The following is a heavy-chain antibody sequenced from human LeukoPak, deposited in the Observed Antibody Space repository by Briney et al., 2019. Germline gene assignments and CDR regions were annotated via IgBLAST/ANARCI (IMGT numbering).Heavy chain of an antibody. Sequence: GGSLRLSCAASGLTVGINYMSWVRQAPGNGLEWVSFMYADGSTDYADSAKGRFTISRDNSKNTLYLQMNTLRAEDTAIYYCARDRYRSGCMDVWGQGTTVTVS. CDR1: GLTVGINY. CDR2: MYADGST. CDR3: ARDRYRSGCMDV. V-gene: IGHV3-53*01. J-gene: IGHJ6*02. D-gene: IGHD6-19*01.